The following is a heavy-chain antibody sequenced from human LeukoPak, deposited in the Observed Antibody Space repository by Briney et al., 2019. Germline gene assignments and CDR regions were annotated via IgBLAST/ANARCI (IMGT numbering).Heavy chain of an antibody. CDR3: TGDVYQH. D-gene: IGHD1-14*01. CDR2: IYRGGST. Sequence: GGSLRLSCAASGLTVNSKYMSWVRQAPGKGLEWVSIIYRGGSTNYADSVKGRFTISRDNSKNTVYLQMNSLRAEDTAVYYCTGDVYQHWGQGTLVTVSS. J-gene: IGHJ1*01. V-gene: IGHV3-53*01. CDR1: GLTVNSKY.